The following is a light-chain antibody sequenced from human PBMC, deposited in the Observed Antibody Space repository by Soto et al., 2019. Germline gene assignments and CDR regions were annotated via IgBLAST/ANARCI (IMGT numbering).Light chain of an antibody. CDR1: QSIVNL. V-gene: IGKV1-5*03. CDR2: EAS. CDR3: QQYKIYWT. J-gene: IGKJ1*01. Sequence: DIQVTQTHSTLSGSVGDRVAITCRASQSIVNLLAWYQLKPGKAPKLLIHEASNLQSGVPSTFSGSGSGTDFTLTTTSLQPEDFATYYCQQYKIYWTFCQGANVDIK.